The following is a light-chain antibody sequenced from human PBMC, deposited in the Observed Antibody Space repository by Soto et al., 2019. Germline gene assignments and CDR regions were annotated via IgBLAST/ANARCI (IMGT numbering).Light chain of an antibody. V-gene: IGKV1-5*01. CDR2: DAS. Sequence: DIQMTQSPSTLSASLGDRVTITCRASQGISYWLAWYQQKPGKAPKLLIYDASSLESGVPSRFSGSGSGTEFTLTISSLQADDFATYYCQQYNTYPWTFGQGTKVDIK. J-gene: IGKJ1*01. CDR3: QQYNTYPWT. CDR1: QGISYW.